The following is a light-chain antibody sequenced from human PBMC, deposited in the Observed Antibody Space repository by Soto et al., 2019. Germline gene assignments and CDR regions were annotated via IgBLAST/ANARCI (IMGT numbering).Light chain of an antibody. V-gene: IGKV1-39*01. J-gene: IGKJ4*02. CDR3: QQSFSTPPT. CDR2: GAS. CDR1: QSINSY. Sequence: DIQMTQSPPSVSASVGDRVIITCQASQSINSYLSWYQQKLGKAPSLLIYGASKLQGGVPSRFGGSGSGTNFTLTIVNFQPEDFANYYCQQSFSTPPTFGRGTKVEI.